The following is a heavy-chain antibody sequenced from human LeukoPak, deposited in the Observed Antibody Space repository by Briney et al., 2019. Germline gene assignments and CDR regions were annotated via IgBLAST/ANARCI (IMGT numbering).Heavy chain of an antibody. CDR3: AKDEPWGVVSDYYGMDV. D-gene: IGHD3-3*01. CDR1: GLTFSSYA. V-gene: IGHV3-23*01. Sequence: TGGSLRLSCAASGLTFSSYAMSWVRQAPGKGLEWVSAISGSGGSTYYADSVKGRFTISRDNSKNTLYLQMNSLRAEDTAVYYCAKDEPWGVVSDYYGMDVWGQGTTVTVSS. J-gene: IGHJ6*02. CDR2: ISGSGGST.